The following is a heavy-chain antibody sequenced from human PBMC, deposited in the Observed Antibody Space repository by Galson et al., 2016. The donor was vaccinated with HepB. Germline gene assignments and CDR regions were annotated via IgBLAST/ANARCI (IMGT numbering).Heavy chain of an antibody. CDR2: ISYDGSNK. CDR1: GFSLSTYG. D-gene: IGHD3-10*01. Sequence: SLRLSCAASGFSLSTYGVHWVRQAPGKGLEWVAVISYDGSNKYQADSVKGRFTISRDNAKNTLYLEMNSLSAADTAVYYCARAPMLRGVIMTTPFDYWGQGTLVTVSS. J-gene: IGHJ4*02. V-gene: IGHV3-30*03. CDR3: ARAPMLRGVIMTTPFDY.